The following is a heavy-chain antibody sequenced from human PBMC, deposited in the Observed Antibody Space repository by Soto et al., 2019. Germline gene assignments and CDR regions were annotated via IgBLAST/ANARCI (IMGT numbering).Heavy chain of an antibody. D-gene: IGHD3-10*01. Sequence: SVKVSCKASGGTFSSYAISWVRQAPGPGLEWMGGIIPIFGTANYAQKFQGRVTITADKSTSTAYMELSSLGSEDTAVYYCASAWQYYYGSGSYYNLAFYYYYGMDVWGQGTTVTVSS. J-gene: IGHJ6*02. V-gene: IGHV1-69*06. CDR3: ASAWQYYYGSGSYYNLAFYYYYGMDV. CDR2: IIPIFGTA. CDR1: GGTFSSYA.